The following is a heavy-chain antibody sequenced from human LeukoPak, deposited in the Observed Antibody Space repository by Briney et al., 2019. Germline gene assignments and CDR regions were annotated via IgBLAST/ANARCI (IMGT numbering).Heavy chain of an antibody. CDR3: AKGYCSSTNCKESFFDY. V-gene: IGHV3-23*01. J-gene: IGHJ4*02. CDR1: GFTFSSYA. Sequence: PGGSLRLSCAASGFTFSSYAMNGVRQPPAKGREGVSTISASGGSTYYFVKGRVTISRDNSKNTLYLQMNSLRAEDTAVYYCAKGYCSSTNCKESFFDYWGQGTLVTVSS. D-gene: IGHD2-2*01. CDR2: ISASGGST.